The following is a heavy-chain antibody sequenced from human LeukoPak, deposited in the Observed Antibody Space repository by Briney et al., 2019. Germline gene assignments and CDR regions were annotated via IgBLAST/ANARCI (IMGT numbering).Heavy chain of an antibody. D-gene: IGHD6-13*01. CDR1: GFTFSDYY. CDR2: ISSSGSTR. V-gene: IGHV3-11*01. Sequence: GGSLRLSCAASGFTFSDYYMSWIRQAPGKGLEWVSYISSSGSTRYYADSVKGRFTISKDNAKNSLYLQMDSLRAEDTALYYCARTPYSSSWPPWWFGPWGQGTLVTVSS. CDR3: ARTPYSSSWPPWWFGP. J-gene: IGHJ5*02.